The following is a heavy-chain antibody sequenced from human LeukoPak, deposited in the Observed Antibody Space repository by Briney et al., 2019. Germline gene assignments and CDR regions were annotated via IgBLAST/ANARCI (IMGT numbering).Heavy chain of an antibody. CDR3: ARVRCSSTSCYPHDAFDI. V-gene: IGHV1-69*05. CDR1: GGTFSSYA. J-gene: IGHJ3*02. D-gene: IGHD2-2*01. CDR2: IIPIFGTA. Sequence: GASVKVSCKASGGTFSSYAISWVRQAPGQGLEWMGGIIPIFGTANYAQKFQGRVTITTDESTSTAYMELSGLRSEDTAVYYCARVRCSSTSCYPHDAFDIWGQGTMVTVSS.